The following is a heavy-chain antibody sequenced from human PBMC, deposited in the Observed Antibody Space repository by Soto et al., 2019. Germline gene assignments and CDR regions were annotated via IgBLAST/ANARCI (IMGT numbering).Heavy chain of an antibody. J-gene: IGHJ4*02. D-gene: IGHD1-7*01. Sequence: QSQTLSLTCAISGDSVSSNSAAWNWIRQSPSRGLEWLGRTYYRSKWYNDYAVSVKSRITINPDTSKNQFSLQLNSVTPEDTAVYYCARTPWTGTGLQYYFDYWGQGTLVTVSS. CDR3: ARTPWTGTGLQYYFDY. CDR1: GDSVSSNSAA. V-gene: IGHV6-1*01. CDR2: TYYRSKWYN.